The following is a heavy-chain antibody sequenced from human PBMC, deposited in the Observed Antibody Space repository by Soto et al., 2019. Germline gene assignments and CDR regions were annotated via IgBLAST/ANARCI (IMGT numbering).Heavy chain of an antibody. CDR2: ISGSGDTI. CDR3: ARVGCSASCFSDWFDP. V-gene: IGHV3-11*01. CDR1: GFTLSDYY. J-gene: IGHJ5*02. Sequence: GGSLRLSCAASGFTLSDYYMHWIRQAPGKGLEWVSYISGSGDTIHYADPVQGRFTISRDNAKSSLYLQMSSLRAEDTAMYYCARVGCSASCFSDWFDPWGQRTLVTVSS. D-gene: IGHD2-2*01.